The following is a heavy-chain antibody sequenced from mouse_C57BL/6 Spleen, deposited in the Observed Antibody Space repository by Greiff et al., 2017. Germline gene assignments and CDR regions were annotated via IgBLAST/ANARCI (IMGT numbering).Heavy chain of an antibody. CDR2: IYPGDGDT. J-gene: IGHJ3*01. D-gene: IGHD3-2*02. CDR1: GYAFSSSW. V-gene: IGHV1-82*01. CDR3: ARGDSSGSFAY. Sequence: QVQLQQSGPELVKPGASVKISCKASGYAFSSSWMNWVKQRPGKGLEWIGRIYPGDGDTNYNGKFKGKATLTAYKSSSTAYMQLSSLTSEDSAVYFCARGDSSGSFAYWGQGTLVTVSA.